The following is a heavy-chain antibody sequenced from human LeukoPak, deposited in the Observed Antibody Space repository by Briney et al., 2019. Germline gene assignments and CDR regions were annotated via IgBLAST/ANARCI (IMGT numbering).Heavy chain of an antibody. V-gene: IGHV3-21*01. J-gene: IGHJ4*02. CDR3: ARDADSVPAAHTDY. CDR2: ISSSSSYI. D-gene: IGHD2-2*01. Sequence: PGGSLRLSCAASGFTFSSYSMNWVRQAPGKGLEWVSSISSSSSYIYYADSVKGRFTISRDNAKNSLYLQMISLRAEDTAVYYCARDADSVPAAHTDYWGQGTLVTVSS. CDR1: GFTFSSYS.